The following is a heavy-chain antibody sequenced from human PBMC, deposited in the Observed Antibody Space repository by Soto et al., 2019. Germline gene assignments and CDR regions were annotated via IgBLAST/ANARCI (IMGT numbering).Heavy chain of an antibody. Sequence: PSETLSLTCTVSGGSISSGDYYWIWIRQPPGKGLEWIGYIYYSGSTNYNPSLKSRVTISVDTSENQFSLKLSSVTAADTAEYYCARQAQYFDYWGQGTLVTVSS. CDR3: ARQAQYFDY. CDR1: GGSISSGDYY. V-gene: IGHV4-61*08. CDR2: IYYSGST. J-gene: IGHJ4*02.